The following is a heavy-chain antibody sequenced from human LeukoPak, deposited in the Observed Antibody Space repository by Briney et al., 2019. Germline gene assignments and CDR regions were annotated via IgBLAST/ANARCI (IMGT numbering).Heavy chain of an antibody. Sequence: SETLSLTCTLSGVSISSSSSYWGWIRQPPGKGLGWIGTLHYRGRSFYNSSLKSRVSISTDTSKNQFSLKLSSVTAADTAVYYCASRIDVGATPSYYMDVWGKGTTVTVSS. J-gene: IGHJ6*03. D-gene: IGHD1-26*01. CDR2: LHYRGRS. CDR3: ASRIDVGATPSYYMDV. V-gene: IGHV4-39*01. CDR1: GVSISSSSSY.